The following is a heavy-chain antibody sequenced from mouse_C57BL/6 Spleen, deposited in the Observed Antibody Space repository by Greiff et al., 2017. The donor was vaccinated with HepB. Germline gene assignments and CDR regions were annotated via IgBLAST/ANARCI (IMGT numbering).Heavy chain of an antibody. CDR2: ISSGGSYT. CDR1: GFTFSSYG. J-gene: IGHJ2*01. D-gene: IGHD5-5*01. V-gene: IGHV5-6*01. CDR3: ALPPTLDY. Sequence: DVQLQESGGDLVKPGGSLKLSCAASGFTFSSYGMSWVRQTPDKRLEWVATISSGGSYTYYPDSVKGRFTISRDNAKNTLYLQMSSLKSEDTAMYYCALPPTLDYWGQGTTLTVSS.